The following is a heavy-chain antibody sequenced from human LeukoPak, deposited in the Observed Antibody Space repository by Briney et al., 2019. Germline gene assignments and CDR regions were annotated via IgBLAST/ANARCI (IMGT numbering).Heavy chain of an antibody. V-gene: IGHV3-21*01. J-gene: IGHJ4*02. CDR2: ISSSSSYI. Sequence: GGSLRLSCAASGFTFDDYGMNWVRQAPGKGLEWVSSISSSSSYIYYADSVKGRFTISRDNAKNSLYLQMNSLRAEDTAVYYCASTYDSSGYSYYFDYWGQGTLVTVSS. D-gene: IGHD3-22*01. CDR1: GFTFDDYG. CDR3: ASTYDSSGYSYYFDY.